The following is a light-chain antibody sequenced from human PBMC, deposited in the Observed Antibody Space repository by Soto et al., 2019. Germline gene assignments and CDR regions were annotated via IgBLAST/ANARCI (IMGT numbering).Light chain of an antibody. CDR1: RSNIGADYD. V-gene: IGLV1-40*01. Sequence: QSVLTQPPSVSGAPGQRVTISCTGSRSNIGADYDVHWYQQLPGAAPKLLIRAHNHRPSGVPDRFSASKSGTSASLAITGHQADDEAAYYCQSYDSSLSGSGFGEGTKLTVL. CDR3: QSYDSSLSGSG. CDR2: AHN. J-gene: IGLJ3*02.